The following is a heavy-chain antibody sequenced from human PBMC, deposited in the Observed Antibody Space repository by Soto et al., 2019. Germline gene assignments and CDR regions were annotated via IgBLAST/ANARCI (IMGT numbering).Heavy chain of an antibody. CDR1: GFTFTSYA. Sequence: GGSLRLSCASSGFTFTSYAMSLIRQAPGKGLEWVSAITGGGDNTYYADSVKGRFTISRDNSKNTLYLQMNSLRAEDTAFYYCTQDGGSRDWLTVNWGQGTLVTVSS. D-gene: IGHD3-9*01. V-gene: IGHV3-23*01. J-gene: IGHJ4*02. CDR3: TQDGGSRDWLTVN. CDR2: ITGGGDNT.